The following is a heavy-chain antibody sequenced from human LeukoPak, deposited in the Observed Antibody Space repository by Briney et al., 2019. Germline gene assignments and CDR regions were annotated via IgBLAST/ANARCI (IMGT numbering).Heavy chain of an antibody. CDR1: GFTFSSYA. Sequence: GGSLRLSCAASGFTFSSYAMHWVRQAPGKGLEWVAVTSYDGSNKYYADSVKGRFTISRDNSKNTLYLQMNSLRAEDTAVYYCASWGVLVWFEEYQGGLDVWGQGTTVTVSS. J-gene: IGHJ6*02. V-gene: IGHV3-30-3*01. D-gene: IGHD3-10*01. CDR3: ASWGVLVWFEEYQGGLDV. CDR2: TSYDGSNK.